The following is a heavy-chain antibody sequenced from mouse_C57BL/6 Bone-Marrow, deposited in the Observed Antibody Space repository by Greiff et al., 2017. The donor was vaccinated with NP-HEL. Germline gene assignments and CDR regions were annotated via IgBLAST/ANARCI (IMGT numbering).Heavy chain of an antibody. CDR3: TGYSNSYFDY. Sequence: EVKLEESGGGLVQPGGSMKLSCVASGFTFSNYWMNWVRQSPEKGLEWVAQIRLKSDNYATHYAESVKGRFTISRDDSKSSVYLQMNNLRAENTGMYYCTGYSNSYFDYWGQGTTLTVSS. J-gene: IGHJ2*01. CDR1: GFTFSNYW. V-gene: IGHV6-3*01. D-gene: IGHD2-5*01. CDR2: IRLKSDNYAT.